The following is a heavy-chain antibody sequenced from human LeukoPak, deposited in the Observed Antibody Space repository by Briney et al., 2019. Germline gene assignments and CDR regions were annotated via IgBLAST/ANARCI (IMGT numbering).Heavy chain of an antibody. Sequence: KPSETLSLTCTVSGGSISSYYWSWIRQPPGKGLEWIGYIYYSGSTNYNPSLKSRVTISVGTSRNQFPLKLSSVTAADTAVYYCARRVYSTSWSYYFDYWGQGTLVTVSS. V-gene: IGHV4-59*01. D-gene: IGHD6-13*01. CDR1: GGSISSYY. CDR2: IYYSGST. CDR3: ARRVYSTSWSYYFDY. J-gene: IGHJ4*02.